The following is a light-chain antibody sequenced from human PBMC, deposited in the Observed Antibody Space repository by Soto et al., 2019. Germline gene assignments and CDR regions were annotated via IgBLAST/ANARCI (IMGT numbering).Light chain of an antibody. Sequence: DIQMTQSPSTLSASVGDRVTITCRASQSISSWLAWYQQKPGKTPKLLIYKASSLESGVPSRFSGSGSGTEYTLTISSLQPDDFATYYFQQHSSYPLPFGGGTKVEIK. J-gene: IGKJ4*01. CDR2: KAS. CDR1: QSISSW. CDR3: QQHSSYPLP. V-gene: IGKV1-5*03.